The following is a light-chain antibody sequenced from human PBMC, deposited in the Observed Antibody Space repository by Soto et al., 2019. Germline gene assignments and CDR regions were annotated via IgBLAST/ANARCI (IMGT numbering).Light chain of an antibody. CDR3: QQYHYWPPLT. CDR2: GAS. V-gene: IGKV3-20*01. J-gene: IGKJ4*01. CDR1: QSVSSSY. Sequence: EIVLPQSPGTLSLSPGERATLSCRASQSVSSSYLAWYQQKPGQAPRLLIYGASSRATGIPARFSGSGSGTEFTLTISSLQPEDFAVYYCQQYHYWPPLTFGGGTKVDIK.